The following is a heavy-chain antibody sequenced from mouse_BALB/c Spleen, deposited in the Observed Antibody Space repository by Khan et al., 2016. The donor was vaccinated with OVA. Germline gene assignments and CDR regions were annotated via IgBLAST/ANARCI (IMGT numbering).Heavy chain of an antibody. CDR2: ISSLAYSI. J-gene: IGHJ4*01. V-gene: IGHV5-15*02. CDR3: ARSWAMDY. CDR1: RFTFSDYG. Sequence: EVQLQESGGGLVQPGGSRKLSCAASRFTFSDYGLAWVRQAPGKGPEWVAFISSLAYSIYYADTVTCRFTISRENAKNTLYLEMSSLRSEDTAMYYCARSWAMDYWGQGTSVTVSS.